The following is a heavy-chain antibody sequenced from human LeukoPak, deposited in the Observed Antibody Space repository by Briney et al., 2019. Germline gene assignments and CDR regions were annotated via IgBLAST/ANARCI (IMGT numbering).Heavy chain of an antibody. CDR2: IYYSGST. V-gene: IGHV4-59*01. Sequence: SETLSLTCTVSDGSISSYNWSWIPEPPGGGLEWVGYIYYSGSTSYNHSLKSRVTISVDTSRNQFYLSLRSVTAADTAVYYCACLSSLHYESNFYFDFWGQGTMVAVSS. J-gene: IGHJ4*02. CDR3: ACLSSLHYESNFYFDF. CDR1: DGSISSYN. D-gene: IGHD3-22*01.